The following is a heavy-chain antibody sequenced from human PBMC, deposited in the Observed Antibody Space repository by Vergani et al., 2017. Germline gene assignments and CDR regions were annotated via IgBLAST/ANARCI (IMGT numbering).Heavy chain of an antibody. Sequence: QVQLVQSGAEVKKPGSSVKVSCKASGGTFSSYAISWVRQAPGQGLEWMGGIIPIFGTANYAQKFQGRVTITADESTSTAYMELSSLRSEDTAVYYCARVDSVVVPAAIPEGESRYYYYYGMDVWGQGTTVTVSS. CDR2: IIPIFGTA. J-gene: IGHJ6*02. V-gene: IGHV1-69*01. D-gene: IGHD2-2*02. CDR3: ARVDSVVVPAAIPEGESRYYYYYGMDV. CDR1: GGTFSSYA.